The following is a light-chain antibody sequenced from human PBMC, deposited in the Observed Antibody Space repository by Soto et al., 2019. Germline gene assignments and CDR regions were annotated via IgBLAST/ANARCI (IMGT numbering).Light chain of an antibody. Sequence: EIVLTQSPATLSLFPGERATLSCSASQSVSSYLAWYQQKPGQAPRLLIYAASNRATGIPARFSGSGSGTDFTLTISSLESEDFAVYYCQQRRSWPLTFGGGTKVEIK. CDR3: QQRRSWPLT. CDR1: QSVSSY. J-gene: IGKJ4*01. CDR2: AAS. V-gene: IGKV3-11*01.